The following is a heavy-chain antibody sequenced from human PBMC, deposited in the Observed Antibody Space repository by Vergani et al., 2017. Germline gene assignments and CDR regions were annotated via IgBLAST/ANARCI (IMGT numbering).Heavy chain of an antibody. CDR2: IWYDGSNK. CDR3: AREQDPRGAFDI. Sequence: QVQLVESGGGVVQPGRSLRLSCAASGFTFSSSGMHWVRQAPGKGLEWVAVIWYDGSNKYYADSVKGRFTISRDNSKNTLYLQMNSLRAEDTAVYYCAREQDPRGAFDIWGQGTMVTVSS. CDR1: GFTFSSSG. V-gene: IGHV3-33*01. J-gene: IGHJ3*02.